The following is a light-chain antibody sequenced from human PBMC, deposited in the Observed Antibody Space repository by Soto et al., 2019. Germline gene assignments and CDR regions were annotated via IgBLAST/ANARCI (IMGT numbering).Light chain of an antibody. CDR1: QSVSSSY. J-gene: IGKJ5*01. CDR3: QQYGKLPIT. Sequence: EIVLTQSPGTLSLSPGERATLSCRASQSVSSSYLAWYQQKPGQAPRLLIYGASSRATGIPARFSGSGSRTDFTLTISSLEPEDFAVYYCQQYGKLPITFGQGTRLEIK. V-gene: IGKV3-20*01. CDR2: GAS.